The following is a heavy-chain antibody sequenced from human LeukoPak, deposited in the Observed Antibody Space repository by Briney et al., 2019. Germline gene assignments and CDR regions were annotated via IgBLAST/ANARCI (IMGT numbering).Heavy chain of an antibody. CDR2: ISSSSSYI. Sequence: PGGSLRLSCAASGFTFSGYSMNWVRQAPGKGLEWVSSISSSSSYIYYADSVKGRFTISRDNAKNSLYLQMNSLRAEDTAVYYCARSYYYDSSGYPLRYWGQGTLVTVSS. CDR3: ARSYYYDSSGYPLRY. J-gene: IGHJ4*02. V-gene: IGHV3-21*01. D-gene: IGHD3-22*01. CDR1: GFTFSGYS.